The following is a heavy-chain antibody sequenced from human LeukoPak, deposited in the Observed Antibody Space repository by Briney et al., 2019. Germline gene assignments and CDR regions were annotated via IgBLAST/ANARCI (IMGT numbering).Heavy chain of an antibody. CDR2: MNPNSGYT. D-gene: IGHD3-22*01. J-gene: IGHJ4*02. V-gene: IGHV1-8*03. CDR1: GYTFTTYD. CDR3: GRVDRSIDY. Sequence: ASVKVSCKGSGYTFTTYDINWVRQATGQGLEWMGWMNPNSGYTGYAQKFQGRVTITRDTSISTAYMELSSLRSEDTAVYYCGRVDRSIDYWGQGTLVTVSS.